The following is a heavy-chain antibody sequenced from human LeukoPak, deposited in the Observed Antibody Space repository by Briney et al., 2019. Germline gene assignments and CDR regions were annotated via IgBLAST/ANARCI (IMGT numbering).Heavy chain of an antibody. CDR2: IYCSGST. Sequence: SETLSLTCTVSGGSISSYYWSWIRQPPGKGLEWIGYIYCSGSTNYNPSLKSRVTISVDTSKNQFSLKLSSVTAADTAVYYCARDRHWFDPWGQGTLVTVSS. CDR1: GGSISSYY. V-gene: IGHV4-59*01. J-gene: IGHJ5*02. CDR3: ARDRHWFDP.